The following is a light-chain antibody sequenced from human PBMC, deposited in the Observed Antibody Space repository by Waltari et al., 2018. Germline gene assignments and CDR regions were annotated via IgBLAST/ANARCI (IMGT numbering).Light chain of an antibody. V-gene: IGKV1-13*02. CDR2: DAS. CDR3: QQFKSFLIT. J-gene: IGKJ5*01. Sequence: AIQLTQSPSSLSASVGDRVTITCGASQGIKSALAWYQQKPGKAPKLLIYDASSLESGVPSRFSGSGYGTDFTLTISSLQPEDFATYYCQQFKSFLITFGQGTRLEIK. CDR1: QGIKSA.